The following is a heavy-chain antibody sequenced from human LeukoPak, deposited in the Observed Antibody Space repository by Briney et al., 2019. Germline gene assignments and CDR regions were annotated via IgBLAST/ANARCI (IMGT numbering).Heavy chain of an antibody. CDR1: GFTFDDYG. J-gene: IGHJ4*02. Sequence: GGSLRLSCAASGFTFDDYGMSWVRQAPGKGLEWVSGINWNGGSTGYADSVKGRFTISRDNAKNSLYLQMNSLRAEDTALYHCARDRGNMRIQLWSPPDYWGQGTLVTVSS. D-gene: IGHD5-18*01. V-gene: IGHV3-20*01. CDR2: INWNGGST. CDR3: ARDRGNMRIQLWSPPDY.